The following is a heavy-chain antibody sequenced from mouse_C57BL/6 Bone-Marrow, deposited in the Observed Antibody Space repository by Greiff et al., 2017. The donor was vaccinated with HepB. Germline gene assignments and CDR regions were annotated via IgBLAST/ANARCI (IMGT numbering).Heavy chain of an antibody. CDR1: GFSLTSYG. CDR3: ARGDDYFYYAMDY. D-gene: IGHD2-4*01. CDR2: IWSGGST. V-gene: IGHV2-2*01. J-gene: IGHJ4*01. Sequence: VQLVESGPGLVQPSQSLSITCAVSGFSLTSYGVHWVRQSPGKGLEWLGVIWSGGSTDYNAAFISRLSISKDNSKSQVFFKMNSLQADDTAIYYCARGDDYFYYAMDYWGQGTSVTVSS.